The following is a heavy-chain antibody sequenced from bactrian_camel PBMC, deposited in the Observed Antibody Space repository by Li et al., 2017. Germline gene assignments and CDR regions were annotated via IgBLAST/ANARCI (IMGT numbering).Heavy chain of an antibody. CDR1: GITFSRHD. CDR2: ITSLPSLFRAA. J-gene: IGHJ6*01. Sequence: HVQLVESGGGLVQPGESLRLSCVASGITFSRHDMSWVRQAPGKEVEWVAGITSLPSLFRAASYADSEKGRFTISQDKPRNKLILEMHTLRPEDTGMYYCTARRTYAASCPQNPADFTYWGQGTQVTVS. D-gene: IGHD1*01. V-gene: IGHV3S6*01. CDR3: TARRTYAASCPQNPADFTY.